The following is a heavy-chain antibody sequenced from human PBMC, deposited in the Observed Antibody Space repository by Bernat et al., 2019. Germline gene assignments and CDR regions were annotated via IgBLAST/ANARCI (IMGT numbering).Heavy chain of an antibody. V-gene: IGHV3-15*07. J-gene: IGHJ4*02. CDR1: GFTFSNVW. D-gene: IGHD1-1*01. CDR3: VTDLHFPEYKGKFDS. Sequence: EVQLVESGGGLVKPGGSLRLSCVASGFTFSNVWMNWVRQAPGKGLEWVARIKKKTDGGAADYAAPVRGRFTISRDDSKNTLFLQMNSLKTEDAAIYYCVTDLHFPEYKGKFDSWGQGTLVIVSS. CDR2: IKKKTDGGAA.